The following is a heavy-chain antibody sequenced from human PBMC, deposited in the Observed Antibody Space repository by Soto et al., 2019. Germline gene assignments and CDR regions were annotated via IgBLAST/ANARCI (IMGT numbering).Heavy chain of an antibody. Sequence: EVQLVESGGGLVQPGGSLRLSCAASGFTFIDHYMDWVRQAPGKGLEWVGRIRNKANSHTTEYAASVKGRFTISRDDSKNSLYLQMNSLKTEDTAEYYCARGTFDYWGQGSLVTVSS. J-gene: IGHJ4*02. V-gene: IGHV3-72*01. CDR2: IRNKANSHTT. CDR1: GFTFIDHY. CDR3: ARGTFDY.